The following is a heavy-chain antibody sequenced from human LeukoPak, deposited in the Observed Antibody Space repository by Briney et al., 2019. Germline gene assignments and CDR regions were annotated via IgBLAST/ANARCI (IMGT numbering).Heavy chain of an antibody. CDR2: ISGSDGST. Sequence: GGSLRLSCAASGFTFSSYAMTWVRQAPDKGLEWVSAISGSDGSTYYADSVKGRFTISRDDSQNTLYLQMNSLSAQDTAVYYCAKVKTSGGANCYALDYWGQGTLVTVSS. CDR3: AKVKTSGGANCYALDY. J-gene: IGHJ4*02. V-gene: IGHV3-23*01. CDR1: GFTFSSYA. D-gene: IGHD2-2*01.